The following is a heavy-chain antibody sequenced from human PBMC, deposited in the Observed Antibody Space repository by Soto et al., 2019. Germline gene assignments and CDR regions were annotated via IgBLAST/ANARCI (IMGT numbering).Heavy chain of an antibody. V-gene: IGHV4-31*03. CDR2: IYYGGST. J-gene: IGHJ4*02. D-gene: IGHD1-26*01. Sequence: SETLSLTCTVSGGSISSGGYYWSWIRQHPGKGLEWIGYIYYGGSTYYNPSLKSRVTISVDTSKNQFSLKLSSVTAADTAVYYCARVDTSMGATCVSYWGQGTLVTVSS. CDR1: GGSISSGGYY. CDR3: ARVDTSMGATCVSY.